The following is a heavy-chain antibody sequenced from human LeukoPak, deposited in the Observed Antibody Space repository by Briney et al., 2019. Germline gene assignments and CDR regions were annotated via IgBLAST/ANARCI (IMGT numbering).Heavy chain of an antibody. CDR1: GYSFTSYW. Sequence: GESLKISCKGSGYSFTSYWIGWVRQMPGKGLEWMGIIYPGDSDTRYSPSFQGQVTISADKSISTAYLQWSSLKASDTAMYYCARTAGPDIAARKPYFYYYHMDVWGKGTTVTVSS. D-gene: IGHD6-6*01. CDR2: IYPGDSDT. CDR3: ARTAGPDIAARKPYFYYYHMDV. J-gene: IGHJ6*03. V-gene: IGHV5-51*01.